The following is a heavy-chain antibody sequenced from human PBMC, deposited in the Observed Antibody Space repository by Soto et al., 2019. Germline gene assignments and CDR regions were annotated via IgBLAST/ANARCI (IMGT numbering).Heavy chain of an antibody. V-gene: IGHV3-74*01. Sequence: PGGSLRLSCAASGFTFSIYWMHWVLQAPGKGLVWVSRINSDGSSTSYADSVKGRFTISRDNAKNTLYLQMNSLRAEDTAVYYCARETTIFDAFDIWGQGTMVTVSS. CDR1: GFTFSIYW. D-gene: IGHD4-17*01. CDR3: ARETTIFDAFDI. CDR2: INSDGSST. J-gene: IGHJ3*02.